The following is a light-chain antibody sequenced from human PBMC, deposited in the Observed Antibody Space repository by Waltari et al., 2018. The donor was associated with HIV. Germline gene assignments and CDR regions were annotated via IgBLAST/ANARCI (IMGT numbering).Light chain of an antibody. CDR2: STR. CDR3: LLSYNREFL. Sequence: QTVVTQEPSLTVSPGGTVTLTCPSTPGAVTDDYFQNWFQQKPGQPPRALIYSTRNTHPLTPARFSGSLLGGKAALTLSGVQPEEEAEYVCLLSYNREFLFGGGTKLTV. CDR1: PGAVTDDYF. V-gene: IGLV7-43*01. J-gene: IGLJ3*02.